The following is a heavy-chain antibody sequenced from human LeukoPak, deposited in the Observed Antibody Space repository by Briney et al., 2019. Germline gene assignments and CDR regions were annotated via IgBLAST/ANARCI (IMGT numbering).Heavy chain of an antibody. CDR2: IRSDGST. V-gene: IGHV3-53*01. CDR3: AREGSFDSSGYNDALDI. J-gene: IGHJ3*02. Sequence: GTLSLTCAVSGGSISSSNWWSWVRQAPGKGLEWVSVIRSDGSTSYADSVKGRFTISRDNSKNTLYLQMNSLRAEDTAVYYCAREGSFDSSGYNDALDIWGQGTMVTVSA. CDR1: GGSISSSNW. D-gene: IGHD3-22*01.